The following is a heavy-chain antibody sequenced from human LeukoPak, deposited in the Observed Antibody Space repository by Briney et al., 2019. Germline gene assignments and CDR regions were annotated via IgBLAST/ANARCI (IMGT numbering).Heavy chain of an antibody. CDR1: GFTFSNYA. D-gene: IGHD5-18*01. Sequence: PGGSLRLSCAASGFTFSNYAIHWVRQAPGKGLEWVAVISYDGSNKYYADSVKGRFTISRDNSKNALYLQMNSLRAEDTAVYYCARARVDIAMFTWLNWYFDLWGRGTRVTVSS. J-gene: IGHJ2*01. V-gene: IGHV3-30-3*01. CDR2: ISYDGSNK. CDR3: ARARVDIAMFTWLNWYFDL.